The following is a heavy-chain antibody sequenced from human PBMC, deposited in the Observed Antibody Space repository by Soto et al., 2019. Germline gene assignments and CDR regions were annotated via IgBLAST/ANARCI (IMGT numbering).Heavy chain of an antibody. CDR1: GYTFTSYG. Sequence: QVQLVQSGAEVKKPGASVKVSCKASGYTFTSYGISWVRQAPGQGLEWMGWISAYNGNTNYAQKLQGRVTMTTDTSTTKAYMELRSVRTADTAVYCCEVTMVRGVIVDSWGEGTLVTVS. J-gene: IGHJ4*02. CDR2: ISAYNGNT. V-gene: IGHV1-18*01. CDR3: EVTMVRGVIVDS. D-gene: IGHD3-10*01.